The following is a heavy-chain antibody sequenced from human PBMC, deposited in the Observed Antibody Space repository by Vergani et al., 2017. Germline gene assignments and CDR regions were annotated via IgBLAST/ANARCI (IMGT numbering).Heavy chain of an antibody. V-gene: IGHV4-31*03. D-gene: IGHD3-22*01. J-gene: IGHJ6*02. CDR3: ARGGYYYDSSGLQDYYYYGMDV. CDR1: GGSISSGGYY. CDR2: IYYSGST. Sequence: QVQLQESGPGLVKPSQTLSLTCTVSGGSISSGGYYWSWIRQHPGKGLEWVGYIYYSGSTYYNPSLKSRVTISVDTSKNQFSLKLSSVTAADTAGYYCARGGYYYDSSGLQDYYYYGMDVWGRGTTVTVSS.